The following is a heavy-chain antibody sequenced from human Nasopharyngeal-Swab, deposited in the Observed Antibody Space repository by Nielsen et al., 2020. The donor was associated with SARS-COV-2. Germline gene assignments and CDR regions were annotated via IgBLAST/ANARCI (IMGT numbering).Heavy chain of an antibody. CDR1: GDRVSSTIAA. Sequence: SQTLSFTCAISGDRVSSTIAAWHWIRQSPSRGLEWLGRTYYRSQWYNDYAVSVRSRITISPDISKNQFSLHLNSVTPEDTAVYYCASFAQGSPSLYWGQGILVTVSS. CDR2: TYYRSQWYN. V-gene: IGHV6-1*01. CDR3: ASFAQGSPSLY. J-gene: IGHJ4*02.